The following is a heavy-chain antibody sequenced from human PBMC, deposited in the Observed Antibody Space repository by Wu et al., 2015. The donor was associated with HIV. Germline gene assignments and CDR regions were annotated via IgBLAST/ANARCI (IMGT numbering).Heavy chain of an antibody. CDR2: VIPMFGTT. CDR1: GGIFSSHS. V-gene: IGHV1-69*08. CDR3: ARTLAYCGGDCYSDY. Sequence: QVQLIQSGAEMKEPGSSVKVSCKASGGIFSSHSINWLRQAPGQGLDWMGSVIPMFGTTKYAQKFQDRVKITADESTSTAYMELSSLRSEDTAVYYCARTLAYCGGDCYSDYWGQGTLVTVSS. J-gene: IGHJ4*02. D-gene: IGHD2-21*02.